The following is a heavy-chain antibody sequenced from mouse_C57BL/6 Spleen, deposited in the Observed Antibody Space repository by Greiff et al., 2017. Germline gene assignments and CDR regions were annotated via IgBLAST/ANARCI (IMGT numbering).Heavy chain of an antibody. Sequence: VQLQQSGPELVKPGASVKISCKASGYAFSSSWMNWVKQRPGKGLEWIGRIYPGDGDTNYNGKFKGKGTLTADKSSSTAYMQLSSLTSEDSAVYFCAREGWSGFAYWGQGTLVTVSA. CDR2: IYPGDGDT. J-gene: IGHJ3*01. D-gene: IGHD3-2*02. CDR3: AREGWSGFAY. V-gene: IGHV1-82*01. CDR1: GYAFSSSW.